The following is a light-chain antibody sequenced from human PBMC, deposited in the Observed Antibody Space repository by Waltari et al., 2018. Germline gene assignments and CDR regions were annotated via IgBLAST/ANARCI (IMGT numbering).Light chain of an antibody. J-gene: IGKJ5*01. CDR1: QDISNY. CDR2: DAS. V-gene: IGKV1-33*01. Sequence: DIQMTQSPSSLSASVGDRVTITCQASQDISNYLNWYQQKPGKAPKLLIYDASDLETGVRSRVSGSGSGTDVTFTISSLQPEDIATYYCQQYDNLPITFGQGPRLEIK. CDR3: QQYDNLPIT.